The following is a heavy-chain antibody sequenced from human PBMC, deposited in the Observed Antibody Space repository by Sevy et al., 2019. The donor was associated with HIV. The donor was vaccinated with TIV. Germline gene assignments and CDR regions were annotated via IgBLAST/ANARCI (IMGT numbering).Heavy chain of an antibody. Sequence: SETLSLTCAVSGYSISSTDYWGWIRQPPGKGLEWIGNIYHTGNTYYNPSLKSRVTMSIDTSMNYLSLGLSAVTAADTAVYYCARTVRGDFDSRATAFDIWGQGTMVTVSS. CDR1: GYSISSTDY. D-gene: IGHD3-22*01. J-gene: IGHJ3*02. V-gene: IGHV4-38-2*01. CDR2: IYHTGNT. CDR3: ARTVRGDFDSRATAFDI.